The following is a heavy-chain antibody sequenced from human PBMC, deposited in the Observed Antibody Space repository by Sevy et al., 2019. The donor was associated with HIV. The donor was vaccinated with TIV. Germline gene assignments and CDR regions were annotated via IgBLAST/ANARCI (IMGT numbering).Heavy chain of an antibody. J-gene: IGHJ6*01. CDR3: ARGQDIVVVPARGMDV. Sequence: GGSLRLSCAASGFTFSDYYMSWIRQAPGKGLEWVSYISSSGSTIYYADSVKGRFTISRDNAKNSLYLQMNSLRAEDTAVYYGARGQDIVVVPARGMDVWGQGTTVTVSS. CDR1: GFTFSDYY. CDR2: ISSSGSTI. V-gene: IGHV3-11*01. D-gene: IGHD2-2*01.